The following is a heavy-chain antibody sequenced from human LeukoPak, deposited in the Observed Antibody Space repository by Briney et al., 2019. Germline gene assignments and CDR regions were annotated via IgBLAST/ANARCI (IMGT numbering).Heavy chain of an antibody. D-gene: IGHD6-19*01. CDR1: GYTSSNYA. CDR3: AKDYSSGWYAYYFDS. CDR2: ISDSGGTT. J-gene: IGHJ4*02. Sequence: GGSPRLSCAASGYTSSNYAMSCVRRAPGKGGEGLSGISDSGGTTFYADSVKGRFTISRDNSKNTLYLQMISLKADDTAVYYCAKDYSSGWYAYYFDSWGQGTLVSVYS. V-gene: IGHV3-23*01.